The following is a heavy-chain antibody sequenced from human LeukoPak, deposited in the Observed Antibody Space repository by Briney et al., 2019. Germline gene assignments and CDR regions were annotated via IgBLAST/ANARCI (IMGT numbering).Heavy chain of an antibody. Sequence: PGGSLRLSCAVSGFTFSSYWIHWVRQAPGKGLVWVSLINTDGSATTYGDPAKGRSTVSRDNDKNTLVLDMNSLRVDDTAVYYCARGTAATAGIDYWGQGTLVTVSS. J-gene: IGHJ4*02. CDR2: INTDGSAT. D-gene: IGHD6-13*01. CDR1: GFTFSSYW. V-gene: IGHV3-74*01. CDR3: ARGTAATAGIDY.